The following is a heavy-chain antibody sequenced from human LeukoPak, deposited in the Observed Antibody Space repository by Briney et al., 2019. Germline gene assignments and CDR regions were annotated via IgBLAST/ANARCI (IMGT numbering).Heavy chain of an antibody. D-gene: IGHD2-2*01. CDR2: IYYSGST. V-gene: IGHV4-59*08. Sequence: SETLSLTCTVSGGSISSYYWSWIRQPPGKGLEWIGYIYYSGSTNYNPSLKSRVTISVDTSKNQFSLKLSSVTAADTAVYYCARQGPADYYYYYGMDVWGQGTTVTVSS. CDR1: GGSISSYY. J-gene: IGHJ6*02. CDR3: ARQGPADYYYYYGMDV.